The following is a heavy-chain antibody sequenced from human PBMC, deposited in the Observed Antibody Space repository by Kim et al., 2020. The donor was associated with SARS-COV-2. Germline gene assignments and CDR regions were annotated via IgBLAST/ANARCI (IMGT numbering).Heavy chain of an antibody. D-gene: IGHD3-10*01. CDR2: ISGGGSA. V-gene: IGHV3-23*01. J-gene: IGHJ4*02. CDR1: GFTFSTFA. CDR3: VKDFPASGTCGN. Sequence: GGSLRLSCAASGFTFSTFAMSWVRQAPGKGPEWVSGISGGGSAYYADAVKGRFTISRDNSKNTLYLQMNNLRADDTAFYYCVKDFPASGTCGNWGQGTLVTVSS.